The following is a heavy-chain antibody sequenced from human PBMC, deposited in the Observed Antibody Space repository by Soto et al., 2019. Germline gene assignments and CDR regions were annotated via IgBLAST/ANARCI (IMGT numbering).Heavy chain of an antibody. CDR2: IPYDGSNK. J-gene: IGHJ6*02. V-gene: IGHV3-30*18. CDR3: AKDRVVVVALYGMDV. Sequence: GGSLRLSCAASGFTFSSYGMHWVRQAPGKGLEWVAVIPYDGSNKYYADSVKGRFTISRDNSKNTLYLQMNSLRAEDTAVYYCAKDRVVVVALYGMDVWGQGTTVTVSS. CDR1: GFTFSSYG. D-gene: IGHD2-21*01.